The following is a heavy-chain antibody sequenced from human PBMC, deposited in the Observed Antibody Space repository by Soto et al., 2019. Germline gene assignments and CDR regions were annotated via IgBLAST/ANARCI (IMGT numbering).Heavy chain of an antibody. V-gene: IGHV5-51*01. J-gene: IGHJ6*04. Sequence: GESLKISCKGSGYTFTNYWIGWVRQMPGKGLEWMGIIYPGDSDTKYNPSFQGQVTISADKSITTTYLRWTSLKASDTAIYYCAASIFYYGMDVWGKGTTVTVSS. CDR3: AASIFYYGMDV. CDR1: GYTFTNYW. CDR2: IYPGDSDT.